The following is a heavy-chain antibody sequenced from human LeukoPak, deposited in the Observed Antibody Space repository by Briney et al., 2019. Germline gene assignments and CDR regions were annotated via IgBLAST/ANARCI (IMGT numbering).Heavy chain of an antibody. CDR3: ARDWGTVVVPAAIGY. CDR1: GYTFTSYG. CDR2: ISAYNGNT. D-gene: IGHD2-2*01. Sequence: GASVKVSCKASGYTFTSYGISWVRQAPGQGLEWMGWISAYNGNTNYAQKLQGRVTMTTDTSTSTAYMELRSLRSGDTAVHYCARDWGTVVVPAAIGYWGQGTLVTVSS. V-gene: IGHV1-18*01. J-gene: IGHJ4*02.